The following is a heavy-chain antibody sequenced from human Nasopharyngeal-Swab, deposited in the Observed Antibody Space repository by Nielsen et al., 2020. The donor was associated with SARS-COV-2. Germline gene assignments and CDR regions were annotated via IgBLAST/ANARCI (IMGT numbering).Heavy chain of an antibody. CDR2: INTGNGNT. CDR3: ASGYSSGWPTSDAFDY. J-gene: IGHJ4*02. V-gene: IGHV1-3*04. Sequence: ASVKVSCKTSGYTFTNFAMHWVRQAPGQRLEWMGWINTGNGNTEYSQRFQGRVAITRDTSASTAYMELSSLRSEDTAVYYCASGYSSGWPTSDAFDYWGQGSLVSVSS. D-gene: IGHD6-19*01. CDR1: GYTFTNFA.